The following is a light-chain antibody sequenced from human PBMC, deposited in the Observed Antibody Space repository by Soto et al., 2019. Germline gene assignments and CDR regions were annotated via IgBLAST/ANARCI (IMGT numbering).Light chain of an antibody. CDR3: NSYVAGSNV. J-gene: IGLJ1*01. V-gene: IGLV2-8*01. CDR1: SSDVGKYDY. Sequence: QSVLTQPPSASGSPGQSVTISCTGTSSDVGKYDYVSWFQHHPGKAPKLIIYEVSKRPSGAPDRFSGSKSGSTASLTVSGLQTEDEADYYCNSYVAGSNVFGSGTKGTVL. CDR2: EVS.